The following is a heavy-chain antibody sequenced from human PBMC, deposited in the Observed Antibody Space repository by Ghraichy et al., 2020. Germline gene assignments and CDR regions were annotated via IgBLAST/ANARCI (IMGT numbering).Heavy chain of an antibody. CDR3: ARAGCSSSSCPDY. V-gene: IGHV4-38-2*01. CDR1: GYSISSGYY. D-gene: IGHD2-2*01. Sequence: SETLSLTCAVSGYSISSGYYWGWIRQPPGKGLEWIGSIYHSGSTLYNPSLKSRVTISVDTSKNQFSLKLSSVTAADTAVYYCARAGCSSSSCPDYWGQGTLVTVSS. J-gene: IGHJ4*02. CDR2: IYHSGST.